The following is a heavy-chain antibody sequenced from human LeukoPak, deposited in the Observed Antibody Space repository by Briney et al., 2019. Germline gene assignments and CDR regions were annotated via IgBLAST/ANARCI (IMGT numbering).Heavy chain of an antibody. CDR1: GFTFSSYA. CDR2: ISGSGGST. CDR3: AKDPNIVVVPAAKFDY. Sequence: GGSLRLSCAASGFTFSSYAMSWVRQAPGKGLEWVSAISGSGGSTYYADSVKGRFTISRDNSKNTLHLQMNSLRAEDTAVYYCAKDPNIVVVPAAKFDYWGQGTLVTVSS. D-gene: IGHD2-2*01. J-gene: IGHJ4*02. V-gene: IGHV3-23*01.